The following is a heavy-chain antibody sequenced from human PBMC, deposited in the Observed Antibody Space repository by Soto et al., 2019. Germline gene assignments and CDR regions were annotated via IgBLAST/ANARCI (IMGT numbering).Heavy chain of an antibody. J-gene: IGHJ4*02. CDR1: GGSLSSRIYY. V-gene: IGHV4-39*01. D-gene: IGHD3-9*01. Sequence: SETLSLTCTVSGGSLSSRIYYWGWIRQPPGKGLEWIGSIYYSGNTYSNSSLKSRCIMSVATSKNQFSLKLGSVTAADTAVYYCAGSNELRYFDSWGQGTLVTVSS. CDR3: AGSNELRYFDS. CDR2: IYYSGNT.